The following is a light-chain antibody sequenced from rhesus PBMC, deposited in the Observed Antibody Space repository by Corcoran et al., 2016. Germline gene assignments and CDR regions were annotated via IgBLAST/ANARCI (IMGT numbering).Light chain of an antibody. Sequence: DIQMTQSPSSLSASAGDRVTITCRASQGISTYLNWYQPKPGKAPKRLIYAASSLESGVPSRFSGSGSGTEFTLTISSLQPEGFVTYYCLQYNSHPCSFGQGTKVEIQ. CDR3: LQYNSHPCS. CDR2: AAS. CDR1: QGISTY. J-gene: IGKJ2*01. V-gene: IGKV1-43*01.